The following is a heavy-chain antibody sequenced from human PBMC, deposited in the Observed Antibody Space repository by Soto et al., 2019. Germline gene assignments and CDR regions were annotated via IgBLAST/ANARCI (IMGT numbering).Heavy chain of an antibody. J-gene: IGHJ6*02. CDR3: ARVWGLRFLERGMDV. Sequence: SVKVSCKASGGTFSSYAISWVRQAPGQGLEWMGGIIPIFGTANYAQKFQGGVTITADKSTSTAYMELSSLRSEDTAVYYCARVWGLRFLERGMDVWGQGTTVTVSS. CDR1: GGTFSSYA. V-gene: IGHV1-69*06. CDR2: IIPIFGTA. D-gene: IGHD3-3*01.